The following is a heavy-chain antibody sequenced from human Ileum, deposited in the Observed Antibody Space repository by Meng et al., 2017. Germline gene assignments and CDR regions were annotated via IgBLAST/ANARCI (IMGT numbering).Heavy chain of an antibody. J-gene: IGHJ2*01. Sequence: VQLRESGPGLVNPLETLSLTCTVSGGSINSQYWTWIRQPPGKGVEWIGYITHSGVINYNPSLKSRITISVETSKTQFSLKMNSVTAADTAIYYCARLSNSDGYYYFDLWGRGTLVTVSS. CDR1: GGSINSQY. V-gene: IGHV4-59*08. CDR2: ITHSGVI. D-gene: IGHD4-23*01. CDR3: ARLSNSDGYYYFDL.